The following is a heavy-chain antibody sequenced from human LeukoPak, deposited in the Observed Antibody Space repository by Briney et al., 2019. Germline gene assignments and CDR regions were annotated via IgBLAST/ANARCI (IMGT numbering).Heavy chain of an antibody. D-gene: IGHD1-26*01. CDR2: IYYTVST. Sequence: AETLSLTRSVSGGSVSNYYWSWIRQPPRKRMEWIGYIYYTVSTTYNPSLKSRVTISVDTSKNQFSLKLTCVTAGDTAVYYCASHVAVGETAWGGGTLVTVFS. J-gene: IGHJ5*02. CDR3: ASHVAVGETA. V-gene: IGHV4-59*02. CDR1: GGSVSNYY.